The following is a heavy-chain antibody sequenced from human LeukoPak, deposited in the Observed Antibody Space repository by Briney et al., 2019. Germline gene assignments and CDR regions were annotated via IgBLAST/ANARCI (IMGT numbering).Heavy chain of an antibody. CDR3: ASARVSNAFDI. D-gene: IGHD2-8*01. CDR2: ISAYNGNT. J-gene: IGHJ3*02. Sequence: GASVKVSCKASGYTFTGYYMHWVRQAPGQGLEWMGWISAYNGNTNYAQKLQGRVTMTTDTSTSTAYMELRSLRSDDTAVYYCASARVSNAFDIWGQGTMVTVSS. CDR1: GYTFTGYY. V-gene: IGHV1-18*04.